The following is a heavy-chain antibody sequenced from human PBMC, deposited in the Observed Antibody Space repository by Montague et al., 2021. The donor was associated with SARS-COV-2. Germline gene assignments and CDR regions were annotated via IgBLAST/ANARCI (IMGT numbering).Heavy chain of an antibody. V-gene: IGHV3-13*01. CDR3: LREPRYRGNDFYGMDV. CDR2: INIVGDT. J-gene: IGHJ6*02. D-gene: IGHD5-12*01. CDR1: GFTFSSYD. Sequence: SLSLSWSASGFTFSSYDMHWVRQVTGEGLEWVSAINIVGDTYYSASVKGRFTISRENAKNSLYLQMNSLRAADTAVYYCLREPRYRGNDFYGMDVWSQGTTVTVSS.